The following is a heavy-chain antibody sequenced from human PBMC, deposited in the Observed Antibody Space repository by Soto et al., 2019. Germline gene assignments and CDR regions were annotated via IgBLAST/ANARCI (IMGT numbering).Heavy chain of an antibody. J-gene: IGHJ6*02. CDR2: ISAYNGNT. CDR3: ARDLVSYDFWSGLTPREGDYYGMDV. V-gene: IGHV1-18*01. CDR1: GYTFTSYG. Sequence: QVQLVQSGAEVKKPGASVKVSCKASGYTFTSYGISWVRQAPGQGLEWMGWISAYNGNTNYAQKLQGRVTMTTDTSTSTAYMELRSLRSDDTAVYYCARDLVSYDFWSGLTPREGDYYGMDVWGQGTTVTVS. D-gene: IGHD3-3*01.